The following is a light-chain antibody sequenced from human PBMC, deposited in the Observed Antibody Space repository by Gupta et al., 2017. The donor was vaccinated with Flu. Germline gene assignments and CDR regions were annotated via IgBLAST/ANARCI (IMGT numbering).Light chain of an antibody. V-gene: IGLV3-21*02. CDR1: NIGSKS. Sequence: SYVLTQPPSVSVAPGQTAGITCGGNNIGSKSVHWCQQKPGQAPVLVVYDDSDRPSGIPERFSGSNSGNTATLTISRVEAGDEADDYCQVWDSSSDHPRVVFGGGTKLTVL. CDR3: QVWDSSSDHPRVV. CDR2: DDS. J-gene: IGLJ2*01.